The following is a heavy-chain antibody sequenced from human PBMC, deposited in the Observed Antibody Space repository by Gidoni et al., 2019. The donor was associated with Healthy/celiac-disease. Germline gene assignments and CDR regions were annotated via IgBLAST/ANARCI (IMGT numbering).Heavy chain of an antibody. Sequence: QVQLQESGPGLVKPSETLSLTCTVAGGSISSYYWSWIRQPPGKGLEWIGYIYYSGITNYNPSLKSRVTISVDTSKNQFSLKLSSVTAADTAVYYCASGRVVAADNWFDPWGQGTLVTVSS. J-gene: IGHJ5*02. CDR2: IYYSGIT. V-gene: IGHV4-59*01. CDR1: GGSISSYY. CDR3: ASGRVVAADNWFDP. D-gene: IGHD2-15*01.